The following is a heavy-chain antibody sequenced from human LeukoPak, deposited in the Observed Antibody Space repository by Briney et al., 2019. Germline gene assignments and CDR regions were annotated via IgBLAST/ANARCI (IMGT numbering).Heavy chain of an antibody. CDR1: GFTFSNYA. Sequence: GGSLRLSCSASGFTFSNYALHWVRQAPGKGLEYVSAISSNGGSTYYADSVKGRFTISRDISKNTLYLQMSSLRAEDTAVYYCARPGESGYSYGYFDYWGQGTLVTVSS. V-gene: IGHV3-64D*06. D-gene: IGHD5-18*01. J-gene: IGHJ4*02. CDR2: ISSNGGST. CDR3: ARPGESGYSYGYFDY.